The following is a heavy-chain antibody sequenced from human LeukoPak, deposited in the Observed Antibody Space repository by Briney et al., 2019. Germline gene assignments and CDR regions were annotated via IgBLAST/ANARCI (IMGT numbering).Heavy chain of an antibody. CDR3: ARSRGPIADY. D-gene: IGHD3-10*01. V-gene: IGHV3-33*01. CDR1: GFTFSSYG. Sequence: GGSLRLSCAASGFTFSSYGMHWVRQASGKGLEWVAVIWYDGSNKYYADSVKGRFTISRDNSKNTLYLQMNSLRAEDTAVYYCARSRGPIADYWGQGTLVTVSS. J-gene: IGHJ4*02. CDR2: IWYDGSNK.